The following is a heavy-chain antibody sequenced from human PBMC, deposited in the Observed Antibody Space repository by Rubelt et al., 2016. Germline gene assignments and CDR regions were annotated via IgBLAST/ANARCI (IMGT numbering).Heavy chain of an antibody. Sequence: QVQLQESGPGLVKPSETLSLTCTVSGASISSYYWSWIRQPAGKGLEWIGRIYTSGSTNYNPSLKSRVTMSLDTSKNQFSLKLSSVTAAATAWYYGARSIPGLWGRASCDYWGQGTLVTVSS. CDR3: ARSIPGLWGRASCDY. CDR1: GASISSYY. CDR2: IYTSGST. J-gene: IGHJ4*02. D-gene: IGHD3-16*01. V-gene: IGHV4-4*07.